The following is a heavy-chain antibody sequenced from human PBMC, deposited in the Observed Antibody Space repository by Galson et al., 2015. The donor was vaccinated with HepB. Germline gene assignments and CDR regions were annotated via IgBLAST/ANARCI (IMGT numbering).Heavy chain of an antibody. CDR3: ARDLWTSPIVGATEAAFDI. CDR1: GFTFSSYS. D-gene: IGHD1-26*01. V-gene: IGHV3-21*01. J-gene: IGHJ3*02. CDR2: ISSSSSYI. Sequence: SLRLSCAASGFTFSSYSMNWVRQAPGKGLEWVSSISSSSSYIYYADSVKGRFTISRDNAKNSLYLQMNSLRAEDTAVYYCARDLWTSPIVGATEAAFDIWGQGTMVTVSS.